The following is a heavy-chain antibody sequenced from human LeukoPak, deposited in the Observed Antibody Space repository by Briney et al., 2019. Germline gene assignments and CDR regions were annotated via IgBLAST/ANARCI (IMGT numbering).Heavy chain of an antibody. CDR2: IYHSGSA. D-gene: IGHD1-26*01. J-gene: IGHJ4*02. CDR1: GGSITSGNW. CDR3: ARDRKLYSGSYGDY. V-gene: IGHV4-4*02. Sequence: PSGTLSLTCAVSGGSITSGNWWTWVRPPPGKGLEWIGEIYHSGSANYNPSLKSRLIISVDKSRNKFSLSLSSVTAADTAVYYCARDRKLYSGSYGDYWGQGTLVTVSS.